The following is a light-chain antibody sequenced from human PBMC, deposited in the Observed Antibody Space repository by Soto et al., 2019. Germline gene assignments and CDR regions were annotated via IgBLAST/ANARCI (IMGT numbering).Light chain of an antibody. CDR1: SNYVGSYNL. J-gene: IGLJ2*01. CDR3: CPFGGGNNLV. Sequence: QSALTQPASVSGSPGQSITISCTGTSNYVGSYNLVSWYQQNPGKAPKLIIYEGSKRPSGVSDRFSGSKSGNTASLTISGLQAEDEADYYCCPFGGGNNLVFGGGTKLTVL. CDR2: EGS. V-gene: IGLV2-23*01.